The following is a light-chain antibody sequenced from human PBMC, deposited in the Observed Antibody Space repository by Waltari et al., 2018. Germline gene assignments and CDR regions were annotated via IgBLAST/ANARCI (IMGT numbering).Light chain of an antibody. CDR3: QQYNTDLGT. V-gene: IGKV1-5*03. Sequence: DIQMTQYPCTLSASVGDRVILTCRASHSISTWFAWYQQKAGKAPKLLIYRTSTLESRVPTRFSGSGSGTEFTLTIPSLQPDDFATYYCQQYNTDLGTFGQGTKVEIK. CDR2: RTS. J-gene: IGKJ1*01. CDR1: HSISTW.